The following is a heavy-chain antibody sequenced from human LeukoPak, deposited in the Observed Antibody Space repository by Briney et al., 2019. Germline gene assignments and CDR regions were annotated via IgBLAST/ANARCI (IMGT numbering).Heavy chain of an antibody. V-gene: IGHV3-33*01. CDR1: GISLRSYG. CDR2: IWYDASNK. Sequence: GRSLRLSCAASGISLRSYGMHWVRQAPGKGLEWVTFIWYDASNKYYAESVKGRFTISRDNSRNTVFLQMNSLRAEDTAIYYCATDISTHYFGSWGQGTLVTVSS. CDR3: ATDISTHYFGS. J-gene: IGHJ4*02. D-gene: IGHD3-9*01.